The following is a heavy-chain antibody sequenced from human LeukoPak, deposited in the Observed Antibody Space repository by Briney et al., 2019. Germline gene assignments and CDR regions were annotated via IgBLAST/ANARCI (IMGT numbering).Heavy chain of an antibody. D-gene: IGHD3-10*01. CDR2: FYYSGST. V-gene: IGHV4-59*12. CDR1: GGSISSDY. J-gene: IGHJ4*02. CDR3: ARDQTYSGSGIYTYFDY. Sequence: SETLSLTCTVSGGSISSDYWSWIRQPPGEGLEWIGYFYYSGSTDYNPSLKSRVTISVDTSKNHFSLKLSSVTAADTAVYYCARDQTYSGSGIYTYFDYWGQGILVTVSS.